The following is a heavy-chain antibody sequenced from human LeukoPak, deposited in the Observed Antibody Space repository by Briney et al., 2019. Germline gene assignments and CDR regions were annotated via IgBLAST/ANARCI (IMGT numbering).Heavy chain of an antibody. CDR3: ARAPEMWFGELLSYFDY. Sequence: GGFLRLSCAASGFTFSSYAMHWVRQAPGKGLEYVSAISSNGGSTYYANSVKGRFTISRDNSKNTLYLQMGSLRAEDMAVYYCARAPEMWFGELLSYFDYWGQGTLVTVSS. CDR1: GFTFSSYA. CDR2: ISSNGGST. J-gene: IGHJ4*02. V-gene: IGHV3-64*01. D-gene: IGHD3-10*01.